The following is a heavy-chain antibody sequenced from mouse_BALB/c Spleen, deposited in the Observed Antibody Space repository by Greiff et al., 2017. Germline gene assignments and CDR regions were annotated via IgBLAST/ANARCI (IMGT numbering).Heavy chain of an antibody. CDR1: GFAFSSYD. CDR3: ARHAITTAIDY. V-gene: IGHV5-12-1*01. Sequence: DVMLVESGGGLVKPGGSLKLSCAASGFAFSSYDMSWVRQTPEKRLEWVAYISSGGGSTYYPDTVKGRFTISRDNAKNTLYLQMSSLKSEDTAMYYCARHAITTAIDYWGQGTTLTVSS. J-gene: IGHJ2*01. D-gene: IGHD1-2*01. CDR2: ISSGGGST.